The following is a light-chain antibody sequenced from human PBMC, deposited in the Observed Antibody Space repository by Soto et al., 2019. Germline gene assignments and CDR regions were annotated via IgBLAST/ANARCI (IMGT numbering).Light chain of an antibody. CDR1: SNDVGRYNL. Sequence: QSALTQPASVSGSPEQSITISCTGTSNDVGRYNLVSWYQQHPGKAPKVMIYEATKRPSGVSNRCSGSKSGNTASLTISGLQAEDEADYYCCAYAGSGTVVFGGGTKLTVL. V-gene: IGLV2-23*01. J-gene: IGLJ3*02. CDR3: CAYAGSGTVV. CDR2: EAT.